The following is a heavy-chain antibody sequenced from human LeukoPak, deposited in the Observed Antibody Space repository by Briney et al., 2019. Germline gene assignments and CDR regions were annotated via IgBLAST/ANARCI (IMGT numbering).Heavy chain of an antibody. D-gene: IGHD3-3*01. CDR1: GDSMNSNNFY. CDR3: ARAPTTIFGLNYHYMDV. V-gene: IGHV4-39*07. CDR2: IYYSGLT. Sequence: SETLSLTCTVSGDSMNSNNFYWGWIRQPPGKGLEWNGSIYYSGLTYYNPSLKSRVTISIDTSKNQFSLKMSSVTAADTAVYYCARAPTTIFGLNYHYMDVWGKGTTVTVSS. J-gene: IGHJ6*03.